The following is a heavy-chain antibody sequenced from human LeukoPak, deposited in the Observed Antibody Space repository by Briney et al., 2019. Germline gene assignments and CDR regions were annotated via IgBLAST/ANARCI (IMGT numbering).Heavy chain of an antibody. V-gene: IGHV4-34*01. CDR3: ARGPEVGSSSSYYFDY. CDR2: INHSGST. CDR1: GGSFSGYY. Sequence: PSETLSLTSAVYGGSFSGYYWSWIRHPPGKGLEWIGEINHSGSTNYNPPLKSRVTISVDTSKNQFSLKLSSVTAADTAVYYCARGPEVGSSSSYYFDYWGQGTLVTVSS. D-gene: IGHD6-6*01. J-gene: IGHJ4*02.